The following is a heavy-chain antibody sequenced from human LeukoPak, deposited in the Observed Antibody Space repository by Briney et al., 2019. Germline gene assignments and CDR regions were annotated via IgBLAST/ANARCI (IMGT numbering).Heavy chain of an antibody. J-gene: IGHJ4*02. CDR3: ARDALAAGYRLEWYYFDY. V-gene: IGHV3-21*01. Sequence: GGSLRLSCAASGFTFSTYTMNWVRQAPGKGLEWVSSISSSSSYIYYADSVKGRFTISRDNAKNSLYLRMNSLRAEDTAVYYCARDALAAGYRLEWYYFDYWGQGTLVTVSS. D-gene: IGHD2-2*01. CDR1: GFTFSTYT. CDR2: ISSSSSYI.